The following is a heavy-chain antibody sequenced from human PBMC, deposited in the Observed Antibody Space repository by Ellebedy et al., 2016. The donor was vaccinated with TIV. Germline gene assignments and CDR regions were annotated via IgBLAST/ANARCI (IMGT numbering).Heavy chain of an antibody. J-gene: IGHJ4*02. CDR1: GYTFTSYG. CDR3: ARDGPQGYVVATAPPGDS. Sequence: ASVKVSXXASGYTFTSYGISWARQPPGQRLEWPGRISGYTGNTDYARKFQGRVTMTTDTSTGTAYLELSSLKSDDTALYYCARDGPQGYVVATAPPGDSWGQGTLVTVSS. V-gene: IGHV1-18*01. CDR2: ISGYTGNT. D-gene: IGHD2-15*01.